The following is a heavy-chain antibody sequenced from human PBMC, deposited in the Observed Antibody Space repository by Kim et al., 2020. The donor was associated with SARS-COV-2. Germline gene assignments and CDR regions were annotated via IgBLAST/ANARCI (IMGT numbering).Heavy chain of an antibody. CDR3: TKAYYDSGGYGDAFDI. Sequence: GGSLRLSCAASGFSFDDYAMHWVRQAPGKGLEWVAGISWNSVSKAYADSVKGRFTISRDNARNSLYLQMSSLRTEDTALYYCTKAYYDSGGYGDAFDIWGQGTMVTVSS. D-gene: IGHD3-22*01. J-gene: IGHJ3*02. CDR2: ISWNSVSK. V-gene: IGHV3-9*01. CDR1: GFSFDDYA.